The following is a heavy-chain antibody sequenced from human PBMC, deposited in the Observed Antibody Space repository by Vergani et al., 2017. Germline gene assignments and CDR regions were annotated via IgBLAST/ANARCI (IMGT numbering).Heavy chain of an antibody. Sequence: QVQLVQSGAEVKKPGASVKVSCKASGYTFTNYYMHWVRQAPGQGLEWMGIINPSGGSTSYAQKFQGRVTMTRDTSTSTAYMELSSLRSEDTAVYSSARDLLDGTAAAGGWFDHWGQGTLVTVSS. D-gene: IGHD6-13*01. CDR3: ARDLLDGTAAAGGWFDH. V-gene: IGHV1-46*01. J-gene: IGHJ5*02. CDR2: INPSGGST. CDR1: GYTFTNYY.